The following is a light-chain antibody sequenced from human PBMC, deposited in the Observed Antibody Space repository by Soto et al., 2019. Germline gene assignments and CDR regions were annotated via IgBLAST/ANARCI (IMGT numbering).Light chain of an antibody. J-gene: IGKJ1*01. Sequence: EIVLTQSPGTLSLSPGERATLSCRASQSVSSSYLAWYQQKPGQAPRLLIYGASSRATGIPDRFSGSGSGKDFTLTINRLEPEDFAVYYCQQYGSSPRTFGQGTKVEIK. CDR2: GAS. V-gene: IGKV3-20*01. CDR1: QSVSSSY. CDR3: QQYGSSPRT.